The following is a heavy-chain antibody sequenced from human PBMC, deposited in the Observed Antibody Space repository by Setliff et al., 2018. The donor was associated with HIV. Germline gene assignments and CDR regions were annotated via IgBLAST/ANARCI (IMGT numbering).Heavy chain of an antibody. Sequence: SETLSLTCVVSGYSISSNDWWGWIRQSPGKGLEWIGYIYYSGSIYYNPSLKSRVTMSVDTSKNQFSLKLSSVTAVDTAVYYCAKKGNFLDDIVVVPAAIDGNYYYYYGMDVWGQGTTVTVSS. V-gene: IGHV4-28*05. CDR3: AKKGNFLDDIVVVPAAIDGNYYYYYGMDV. D-gene: IGHD2-2*02. CDR1: GYSISSNDW. J-gene: IGHJ6*02. CDR2: IYYSGSI.